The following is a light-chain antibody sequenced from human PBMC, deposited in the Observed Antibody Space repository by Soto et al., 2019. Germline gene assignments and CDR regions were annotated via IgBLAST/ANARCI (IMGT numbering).Light chain of an antibody. J-gene: IGLJ1*01. CDR1: SSDFGNYNL. V-gene: IGLV2-23*02. CDR2: EVN. Sequence: QSALTQPASVSGSPGQSITISCTGTSSDFGNYNLVSWYQQHSGKVPKLILFEVNKRPSGVSGRFSGSKSGNTASLTISGLQAEDEADYYCCSFTSSNTNVFGTGTKLTVL. CDR3: CSFTSSNTNV.